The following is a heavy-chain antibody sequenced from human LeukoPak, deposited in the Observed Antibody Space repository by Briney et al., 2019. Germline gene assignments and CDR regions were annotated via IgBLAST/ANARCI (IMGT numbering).Heavy chain of an antibody. V-gene: IGHV3-74*01. D-gene: IGHD6-13*01. Sequence: GGSLSLSCAASGSTFSTNGFHWVRNPQGKGRGWVSRINSDGSSTSYADSVEGRFTISRDNAKNTLYLQMNSLGGEDTAVYYCARVKAAGCQAFDTWGQGTMVIVSS. CDR1: GSTFSTNG. J-gene: IGHJ3*02. CDR3: ARVKAAGCQAFDT. CDR2: INSDGSST.